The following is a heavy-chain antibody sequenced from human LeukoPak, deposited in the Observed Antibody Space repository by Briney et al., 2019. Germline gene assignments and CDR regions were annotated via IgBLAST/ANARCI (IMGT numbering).Heavy chain of an antibody. J-gene: IGHJ4*02. Sequence: PGGSLRLSCAASAFTFSDYYMSWIRQAPGKGLEWVSYISSSSSYTNYAVSVKGRFTISRDNAKNSLYLQMNSLRAEDTAVYYCARDSQAAAGTEFDYWGQGTLVTVSS. D-gene: IGHD6-13*01. CDR2: ISSSSSYT. CDR3: ARDSQAAAGTEFDY. V-gene: IGHV3-11*06. CDR1: AFTFSDYY.